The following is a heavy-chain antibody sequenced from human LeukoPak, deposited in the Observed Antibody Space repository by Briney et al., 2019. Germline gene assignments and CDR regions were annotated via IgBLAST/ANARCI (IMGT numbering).Heavy chain of an antibody. D-gene: IGHD3-16*01. Sequence: SVKVSCKASGGTFSSYAISWVRQAPGQGLEWMGGIIPIFGTANYAQKFQGRVTITADESTSTAYMELSSLRSEDTAVYYCARQSGLRLGEFFQVSDYWGQGTLATVSS. CDR1: GGTFSSYA. J-gene: IGHJ4*02. V-gene: IGHV1-69*13. CDR2: IIPIFGTA. CDR3: ARQSGLRLGEFFQVSDY.